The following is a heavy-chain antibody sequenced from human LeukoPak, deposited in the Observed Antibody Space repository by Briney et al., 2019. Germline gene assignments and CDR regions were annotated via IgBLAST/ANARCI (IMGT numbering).Heavy chain of an antibody. Sequence: SVKVSCKASGYTFTSYEINWVRQAPGQGLEWMGGIIPIFGTANYAQKFQGRVTITADKSTSTAYMELSSLRSEDTAVYYCARDWGMIVVAKDAFDIWGQGTMVTVSS. CDR2: IIPIFGTA. D-gene: IGHD3-22*01. J-gene: IGHJ3*02. CDR3: ARDWGMIVVAKDAFDI. CDR1: GYTFTSYE. V-gene: IGHV1-69*06.